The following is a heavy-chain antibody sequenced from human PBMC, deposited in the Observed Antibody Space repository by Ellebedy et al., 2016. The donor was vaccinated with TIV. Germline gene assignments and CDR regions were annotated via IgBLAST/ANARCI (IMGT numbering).Heavy chain of an antibody. CDR3: ARAVPLRPIYYYYGMDV. CDR2: FDPEDGET. J-gene: IGHJ6*02. Sequence: ASVKVSXKVSGYTLTELSMHWVRQAPGKGLEWMGGFDPEDGETIYAQKFQGRVTITADESTSTAYMELSSLRSEDTAVYYCARAVPLRPIYYYYGMDVWGQGTTVTVSS. D-gene: IGHD5-12*01. CDR1: GYTLTELS. V-gene: IGHV1-24*01.